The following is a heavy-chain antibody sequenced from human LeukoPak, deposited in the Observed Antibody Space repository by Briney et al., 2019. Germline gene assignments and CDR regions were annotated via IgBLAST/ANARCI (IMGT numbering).Heavy chain of an antibody. CDR2: INHSGST. V-gene: IGHV4-34*01. D-gene: IGHD3-10*01. Sequence: PSETLSLTCAVYGGSFSGYYWSWIRQPPGKGLEWIGEINHSGSTNYNPSLKCRVTISVDTSKNQFSLKLSSVTAADTAVYYCARDPYGFDYWGQGTLVTVSS. CDR3: ARDPYGFDY. CDR1: GGSFSGYY. J-gene: IGHJ4*02.